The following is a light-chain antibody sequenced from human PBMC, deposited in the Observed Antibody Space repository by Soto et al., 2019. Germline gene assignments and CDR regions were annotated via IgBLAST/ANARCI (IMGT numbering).Light chain of an antibody. Sequence: EIVLTQSPATLSLSPGERATLSCRASQSVSSYLAWYQQKPGQAPRLLIYDASNRATGIPARFSGSGSGTDISLTISSLAPYDFAVYYCKKNSHWPYFGPGTKVDIK. V-gene: IGKV3-11*01. CDR2: DAS. CDR1: QSVSSY. J-gene: IGKJ3*01. CDR3: KKNSHWPY.